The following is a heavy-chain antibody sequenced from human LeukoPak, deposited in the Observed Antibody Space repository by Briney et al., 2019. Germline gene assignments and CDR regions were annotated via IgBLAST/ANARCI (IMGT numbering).Heavy chain of an antibody. D-gene: IGHD6-19*01. Sequence: PGGSLRLSCAASGFIFSTNWMSWFRQAPGKGPEWVAHIKPDGSETYYVDSVKGRFTISRDNAKNSLYLQMYSLRADDTAVYYCATAVSVAGDSWGQGTLVTVSS. CDR2: IKPDGSET. CDR3: ATAVSVAGDS. V-gene: IGHV3-7*01. CDR1: GFIFSTNW. J-gene: IGHJ5*01.